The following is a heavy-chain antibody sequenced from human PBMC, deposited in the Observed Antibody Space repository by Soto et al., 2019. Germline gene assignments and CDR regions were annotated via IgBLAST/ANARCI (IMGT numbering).Heavy chain of an antibody. J-gene: IGHJ4*02. CDR1: GFTFSNYA. Sequence: EVQVLESGGDLVQPGGSLRLSCAVSGFTFSNYAMNWVRQVPGKGLTWVSGISGCGDSTYYSDSVKGRFTISRDNSQDTVYLQMNSLRVEDTAVYYCASGSCGSTSCRRDYWGQGTLVTVSS. CDR2: ISGCGDST. D-gene: IGHD2-2*03. CDR3: ASGSCGSTSCRRDY. V-gene: IGHV3-23*01.